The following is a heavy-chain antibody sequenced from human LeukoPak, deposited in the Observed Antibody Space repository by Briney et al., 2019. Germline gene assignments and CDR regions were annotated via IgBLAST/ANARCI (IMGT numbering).Heavy chain of an antibody. J-gene: IGHJ4*02. D-gene: IGHD2-8*02. CDR3: ARLLRAVDTGAYYFNY. V-gene: IGHV1-69*02. CDR2: ITPIPGIT. Sequence: SVKVSCKASGGIFSSYTFNWVRQAPGQGLEWMGRITPIPGITNYAETFQGRVTLTADTSTSTLYMELSSLRSEDTAVYYCARLLRAVDTGAYYFNYWGQGTLVTVSS. CDR1: GGIFSSYT.